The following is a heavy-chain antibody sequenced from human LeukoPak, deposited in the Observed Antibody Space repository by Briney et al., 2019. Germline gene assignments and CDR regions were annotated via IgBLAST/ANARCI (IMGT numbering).Heavy chain of an antibody. Sequence: GGSLRLSCAASGSTFSSYEMNWVRQAPGKGLEWVSYISSSGSTIYYADSVKGRFTISRDNAKNSLYLQMNSLRAEDTAVYYCARDQAYSSTAFDLWGQGTLVTGSS. CDR1: GSTFSSYE. J-gene: IGHJ5*02. D-gene: IGHD6-13*01. CDR2: ISSSGSTI. V-gene: IGHV3-48*03. CDR3: ARDQAYSSTAFDL.